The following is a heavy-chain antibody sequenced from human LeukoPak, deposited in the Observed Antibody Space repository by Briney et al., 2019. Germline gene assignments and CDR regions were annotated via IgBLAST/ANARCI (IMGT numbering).Heavy chain of an antibody. V-gene: IGHV3-7*03. D-gene: IGHD5-12*01. Sequence: PGGSLRLSCAASAFTSSSYWMTWVRQAPGKGLEWVANIKQDASERYYVDSVKGRFTISRDNAKNSLYLQMNSLRAEDTAVYYCARSGSRGDASDIWGQGTKVTVSS. CDR1: AFTSSSYW. CDR3: ARSGSRGDASDI. J-gene: IGHJ3*02. CDR2: IKQDASER.